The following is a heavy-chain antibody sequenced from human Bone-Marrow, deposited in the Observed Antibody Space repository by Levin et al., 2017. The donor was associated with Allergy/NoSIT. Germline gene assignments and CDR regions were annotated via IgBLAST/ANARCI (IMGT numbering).Heavy chain of an antibody. CDR2: ITSGGHST. V-gene: IGHV3-23*01. Sequence: AGGSLRLSCAASGFAFSSYAMSWVRQAPGKGLEWVTAITSGGHSTYYADSVKGRFTISRDDSKNTLFLQMNSLRAEDTAVYYCAKRNTAATPQYWGQGTLVTVSS. CDR1: GFAFSSYA. D-gene: IGHD4-23*01. J-gene: IGHJ1*01. CDR3: AKRNTAATPQY.